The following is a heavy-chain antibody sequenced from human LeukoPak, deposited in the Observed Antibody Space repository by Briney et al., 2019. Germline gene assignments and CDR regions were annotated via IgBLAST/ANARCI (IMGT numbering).Heavy chain of an antibody. J-gene: IGHJ5*02. CDR2: ISWNSGSI. CDR3: AKSMSGGSNWFDP. V-gene: IGHV3-9*01. D-gene: IGHD3-10*02. CDR1: GFTFDDYA. Sequence: GGSLRLSCAASGFTFDDYAMHWVRQAPGKGLEWVSGISWNSGSIGYADSVKGRSTISRDNAKNSLYLQMNSLRAEDTALYYCAKSMSGGSNWFDPWGQGTLVTVSS.